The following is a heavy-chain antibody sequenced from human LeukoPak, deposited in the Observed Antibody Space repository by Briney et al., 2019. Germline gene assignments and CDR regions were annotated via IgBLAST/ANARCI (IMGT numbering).Heavy chain of an antibody. CDR3: ARADCSSSTCYLRGSWFDP. D-gene: IGHD2-2*01. Sequence: PGGSLRLSCAASGFTLSNYDMNWVRQAPGKGLEWVSSISTSSRYIYYKDSVRGRFTISRDDAKNSLYLEMNSLRAEDTAVYYCARADCSSSTCYLRGSWFDPWGQGTLVTVSS. J-gene: IGHJ5*02. CDR2: ISTSSRYI. V-gene: IGHV3-21*01. CDR1: GFTLSNYD.